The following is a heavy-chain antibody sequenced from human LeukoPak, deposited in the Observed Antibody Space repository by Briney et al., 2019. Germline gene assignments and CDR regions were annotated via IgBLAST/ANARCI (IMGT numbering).Heavy chain of an antibody. CDR2: IIPIFGTA. D-gene: IGHD3-10*01. V-gene: IGHV1-69*13. CDR1: GGTFTSYA. CDR3: ARDPLVRGVIMPYYYYYGMDV. J-gene: IGHJ6*02. Sequence: SVKVSCKASGGTFTSYAISWVRQAPGQGLEWMGGIIPIFGTANYAQKFQGRVTITADESTSTAYMELSSLRSEDTAVYYCARDPLVRGVIMPYYYYYGMDVWGQGTTVTVSS.